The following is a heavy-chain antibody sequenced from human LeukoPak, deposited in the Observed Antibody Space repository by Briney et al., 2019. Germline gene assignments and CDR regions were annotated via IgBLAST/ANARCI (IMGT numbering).Heavy chain of an antibody. CDR3: ARVRDGYNDAYDI. CDR1: GYTFTSYY. Sequence: VASVKVSCKASGYTFTSYYMHWVRQAPGQGLEWMGIIKPSGGDTSYAQTFQGRVFMTRDTSTSTVYMELSSLKSEDTAVYYCARVRDGYNDAYDIWGQGTMVTVSS. V-gene: IGHV1-46*01. J-gene: IGHJ3*02. CDR2: IKPSGGDT. D-gene: IGHD5-24*01.